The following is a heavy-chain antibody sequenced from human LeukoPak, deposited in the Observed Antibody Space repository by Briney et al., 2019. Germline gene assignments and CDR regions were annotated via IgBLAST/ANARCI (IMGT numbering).Heavy chain of an antibody. Sequence: ASVKVSCRASGYTFSRYAIHWVRQAPGQRLEWMGYINAGNGNTKYSQNFQGRVTITRDTSATTAYLELSSLRSEDTAVYYCASIPGYSSRETDYWGQGTLVTVSS. CDR3: ASIPGYSSRETDY. D-gene: IGHD6-13*01. CDR1: GYTFSRYA. J-gene: IGHJ4*02. CDR2: INAGNGNT. V-gene: IGHV1-3*01.